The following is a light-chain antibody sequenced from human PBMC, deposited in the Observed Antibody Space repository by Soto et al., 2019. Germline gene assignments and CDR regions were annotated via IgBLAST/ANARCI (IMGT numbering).Light chain of an antibody. CDR2: DVS. V-gene: IGLV2-14*03. Sequence: QSALTQPASVSGSPGQSITISCTGTSSDVGGYNYVSWYQQHPGKAPKLMIYDVSNRPSGVSNRFSGSRSGNTASLTISGRQAEDEAHYYCSSYTGSTTLVIFGGGTKVTVL. CDR3: SSYTGSTTLVI. J-gene: IGLJ2*01. CDR1: SSDVGGYNY.